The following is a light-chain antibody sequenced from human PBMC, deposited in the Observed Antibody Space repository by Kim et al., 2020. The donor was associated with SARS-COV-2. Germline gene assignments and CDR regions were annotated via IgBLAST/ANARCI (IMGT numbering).Light chain of an antibody. Sequence: ALGQTGRITCQGDSLRSYYASWYQQKPGQAPVLVIYGKNNRPSGIPDRFSGSSSGNTASLTITGAQAEDEADYYCNSRDSSGNPLVFGGGTQLTVL. CDR2: GKN. CDR1: SLRSYY. J-gene: IGLJ3*02. CDR3: NSRDSSGNPLV. V-gene: IGLV3-19*01.